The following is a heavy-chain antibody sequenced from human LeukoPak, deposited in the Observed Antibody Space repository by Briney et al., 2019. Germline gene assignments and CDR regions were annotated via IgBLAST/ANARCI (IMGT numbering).Heavy chain of an antibody. D-gene: IGHD5-18*01. Sequence: SETLSLTCTVSVGSISSGGYYWSWIRQHPGKGLEWIRYIYYSESTYYNPPLKSQVTISENTSKNQFSLKLTCVTAADTVVYYCARGQLGVFYSYGSQSFDYWGQGTLVTVSS. CDR1: VGSISSGGYY. J-gene: IGHJ4*02. CDR2: IYYSEST. V-gene: IGHV4-31*01. CDR3: ARGQLGVFYSYGSQSFDY.